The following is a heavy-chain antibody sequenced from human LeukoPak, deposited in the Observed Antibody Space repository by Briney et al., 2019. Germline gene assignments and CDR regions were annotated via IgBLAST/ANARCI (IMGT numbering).Heavy chain of an antibody. Sequence: SETLSLTCAVYGGSFSGYYWSWIRQPPGKGLEWIGEINHSGSTSYNPSLKSRVTISVDTSKNQFSLKLSSVTAADTAVYYCARSVGVAGINYWGQGTLVTVSS. J-gene: IGHJ4*02. CDR1: GGSFSGYY. CDR3: ARSVGVAGINY. D-gene: IGHD6-19*01. CDR2: INHSGST. V-gene: IGHV4-34*01.